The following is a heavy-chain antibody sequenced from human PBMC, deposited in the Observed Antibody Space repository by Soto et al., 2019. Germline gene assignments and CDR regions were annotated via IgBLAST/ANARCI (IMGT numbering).Heavy chain of an antibody. J-gene: IGHJ5*02. CDR1: GFTFSSYS. Sequence: GGSLRLSCAASGFTFSSYSMNWVRQAPGKGLEWVSYISSSSSTIYYADSVKGRFTISRDNAKNSLYLQMNSLRAEDTAVYYCARNGFGELLYQYNWFDPWGQGTLVTVSS. D-gene: IGHD3-10*01. CDR3: ARNGFGELLYQYNWFDP. V-gene: IGHV3-48*01. CDR2: ISSSSSTI.